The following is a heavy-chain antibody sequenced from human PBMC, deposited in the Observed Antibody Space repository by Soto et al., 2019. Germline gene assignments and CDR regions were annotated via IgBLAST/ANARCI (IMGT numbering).Heavy chain of an antibody. D-gene: IGHD6-6*01. Sequence: QVQLQESGPGLVKPSQTLSLTCTVSGGSISSVAYYWSWIRQPPGKGLEWIGYIFYSGSTYYNPSLKSRVTISVDTSKNQFSLKLSSVTAADTAVYYCARDHEYSSSSGYYYYIDVWGKGTPVTVSS. J-gene: IGHJ6*03. CDR1: GGSISSVAYY. CDR2: IFYSGST. CDR3: ARDHEYSSSSGYYYYIDV. V-gene: IGHV4-31*03.